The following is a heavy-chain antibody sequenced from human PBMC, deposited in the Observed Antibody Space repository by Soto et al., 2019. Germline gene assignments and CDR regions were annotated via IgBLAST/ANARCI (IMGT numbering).Heavy chain of an antibody. Sequence: GGSLRLSCAASGFSVSGNYMSWVRLTPGKGLEWVSLIYSGGNTYYADSVKGRFTISRDNSRNTLYLQMNSLRAEDTAVYFCAGSTNWGLYYLDYWGLGTMVTVSS. CDR2: IYSGGNT. CDR1: GFSVSGNY. D-gene: IGHD7-27*01. J-gene: IGHJ4*02. CDR3: AGSTNWGLYYLDY. V-gene: IGHV3-53*01.